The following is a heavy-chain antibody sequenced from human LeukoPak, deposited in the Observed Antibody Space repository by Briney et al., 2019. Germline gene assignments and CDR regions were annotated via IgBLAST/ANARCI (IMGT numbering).Heavy chain of an antibody. CDR1: GFTFGDYD. Sequence: PGGSLRLSCIATGFTFGDYDMSWVRQAPGEGLEGVGFIRTKAYGGTTEHVASVKGRFTISRDDSKSIAYLQMNSLKTEDTAVYYCTRSAPGAHDAFDIWGQGTMVTVSS. V-gene: IGHV3-49*04. CDR2: IRTKAYGGTT. CDR3: TRSAPGAHDAFDI. J-gene: IGHJ3*02. D-gene: IGHD2-2*01.